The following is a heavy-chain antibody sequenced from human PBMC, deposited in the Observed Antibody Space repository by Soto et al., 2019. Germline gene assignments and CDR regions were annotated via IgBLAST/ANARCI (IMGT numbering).Heavy chain of an antibody. J-gene: IGHJ5*02. CDR2: IIPIFGTA. CDR3: ARAAVGCGGSCYSNEYNWFDP. CDR1: GGTFSSYA. Sequence: QVQLVQSGAEVKKPGSSVKVSCKASGGTFSSYAISWVRQAPGQGLGWMGGIIPIFGTANYAQKFQGRVTITADEATSTAYKELSSLRSEDTAVYYCARAAVGCGGSCYSNEYNWFDPWGQGTLVTVSS. D-gene: IGHD2-15*01. V-gene: IGHV1-69*01.